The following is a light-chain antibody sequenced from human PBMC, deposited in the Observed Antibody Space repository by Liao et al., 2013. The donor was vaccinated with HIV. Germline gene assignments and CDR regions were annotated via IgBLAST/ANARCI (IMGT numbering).Light chain of an antibody. V-gene: IGLV3-25*03. J-gene: IGLJ2*01. CDR1: KLGNKY. Sequence: SYELTQPPSVSVSPGQTASITCSGDKLGNKYAYWYQQKPGQAPVLLIYKDSERPSGIPERFSGSSSGTTVTLTISGVQAEDEADYYCQAWDSSTVIFGGGTKLTVL. CDR3: QAWDSSTVI. CDR2: KDS.